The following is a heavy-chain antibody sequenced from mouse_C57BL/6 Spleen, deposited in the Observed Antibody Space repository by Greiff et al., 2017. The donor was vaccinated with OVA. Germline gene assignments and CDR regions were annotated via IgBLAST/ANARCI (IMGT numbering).Heavy chain of an antibody. V-gene: IGHV1-81*01. J-gene: IGHJ3*01. CDR1: GYTFTSYG. D-gene: IGHD6-1*01. Sequence: VQLQQSGAELARPGASVKLSCKASGYTFTSYGISWVKQRTGQGLEWIGEIYPRSGNTYYNEKFKGKATMTADKSSSTAYMGLRSLTAEDSAVYFCASASGSAWVAYWGQGTLVTVSA. CDR2: IYPRSGNT. CDR3: ASASGSAWVAY.